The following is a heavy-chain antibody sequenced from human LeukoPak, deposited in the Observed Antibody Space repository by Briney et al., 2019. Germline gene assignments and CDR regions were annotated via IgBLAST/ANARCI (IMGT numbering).Heavy chain of an antibody. V-gene: IGHV3-48*02. CDR2: ISSSSSTI. CDR1: GFTFSSYS. CDR3: AKGVVQLPPSYYFDY. Sequence: PGGSLRLSCAASGFTFSSYSMNWVRQAPGKGLEWVSYISSSSSTIFYADSVKGRFTISRDNAKNSLYLQMNSLRDEDTAVYYCAKGVVQLPPSYYFDYWGQGTLVTVSS. D-gene: IGHD2-2*01. J-gene: IGHJ4*02.